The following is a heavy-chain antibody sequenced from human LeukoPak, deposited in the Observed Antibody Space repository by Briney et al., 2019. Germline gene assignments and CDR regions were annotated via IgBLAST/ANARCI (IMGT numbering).Heavy chain of an antibody. CDR3: AKDYSSGGELVAYFDY. V-gene: IGHV3-23*01. J-gene: IGHJ4*02. Sequence: PGGSLRLSCAASGFTFSSYAMSWVRQAPGKGLEWVSAISGSGASTYYADSVKGRFTISRDNSKNTLYLQMNSLRAEDTAVYYCAKDYSSGGELVAYFDYWGQGTLVTVSS. CDR2: ISGSGAST. D-gene: IGHD6-19*01. CDR1: GFTFSSYA.